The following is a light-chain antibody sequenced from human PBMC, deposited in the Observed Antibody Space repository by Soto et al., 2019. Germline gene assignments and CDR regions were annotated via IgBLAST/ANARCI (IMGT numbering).Light chain of an antibody. CDR3: QSYDTTLSVVV. J-gene: IGLJ2*01. V-gene: IGLV1-40*01. CDR2: GNI. Sequence: QSVLTQPPSVSGAPGQRVTISCTGSRSNIGAGYDVQWYQQLPGTAPKFLIYGNINRPSGVPDRFSGSKSGTSASLAITGLQPEDEADYYCQSYDTTLSVVVFGGGTKVTVL. CDR1: RSNIGAGYD.